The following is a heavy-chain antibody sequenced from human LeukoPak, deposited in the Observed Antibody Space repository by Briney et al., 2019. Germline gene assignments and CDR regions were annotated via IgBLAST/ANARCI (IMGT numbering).Heavy chain of an antibody. CDR2: IWNDGSNK. V-gene: IGHV3-33*01. J-gene: IGHJ4*02. D-gene: IGHD3-10*01. CDR1: GFTFSVYG. CDR3: ARASGPFDY. Sequence: GRSLRLSCAASGFTFSVYGMHRVRQAPGKGLEWVGVIWNDGSNKYYADPVKGRFTISRDNSKNTLYLQMNSLRAEDTAVYSCARASGPFDYWGQGNQVTVSS.